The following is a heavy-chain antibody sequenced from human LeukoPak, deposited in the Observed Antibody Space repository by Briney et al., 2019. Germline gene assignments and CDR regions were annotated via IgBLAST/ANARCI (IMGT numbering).Heavy chain of an antibody. J-gene: IGHJ4*02. CDR1: GYTFTSYG. V-gene: IGHV1-18*01. Sequence: ASVKVSCKASGYTFTSYGISWVRQAPGQGLEWMGWISAYNGNTNYAQKLQGRVTMTRNTSISTAYMELSSLRSEDTAVYYCARVPKGYSSGLGYWGQGTLVTVSS. CDR3: ARVPKGYSSGLGY. CDR2: ISAYNGNT. D-gene: IGHD6-19*01.